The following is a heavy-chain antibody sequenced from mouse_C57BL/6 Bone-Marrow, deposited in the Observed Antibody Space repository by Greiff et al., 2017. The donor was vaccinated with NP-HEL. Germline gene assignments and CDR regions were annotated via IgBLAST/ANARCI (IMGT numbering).Heavy chain of an antibody. J-gene: IGHJ2*01. Sequence: EVHLVESGGDLVKPGGSLKLSCAASGFTFSSYGMSWVRQTPDQRLEWVATISSGGSYTYYTDSVKGRFTLSRDNAKNTLYLQRSSLKSEDTAMYYCARRFLYYFDYWGQGTTLTVSS. CDR3: ARRFLYYFDY. V-gene: IGHV5-6*01. CDR2: ISSGGSYT. CDR1: GFTFSSYG.